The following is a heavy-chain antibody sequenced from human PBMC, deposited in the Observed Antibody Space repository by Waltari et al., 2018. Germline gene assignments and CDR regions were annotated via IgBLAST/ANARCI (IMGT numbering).Heavy chain of an antibody. CDR3: AKQPDRMPLNSNYDY. CDR2: ISGSGGST. CDR1: GITFSSYA. V-gene: IGHV3-23*01. D-gene: IGHD4-4*01. Sequence: EVQLLESGGGLVQPGGSLRLSCAASGITFSSYALSWVRQAPGKGLEWVSAISGSGGSTYYADSVKGRFTISRDNSKNTLYLQMNSLRAEDTAIYYCAKQPDRMPLNSNYDYWGQGTLVTVSS. J-gene: IGHJ4*02.